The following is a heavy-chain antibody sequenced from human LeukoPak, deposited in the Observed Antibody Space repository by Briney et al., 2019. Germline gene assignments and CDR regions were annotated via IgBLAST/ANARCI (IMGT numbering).Heavy chain of an antibody. J-gene: IGHJ4*02. Sequence: ASVKVSCKASGYTFTSYGISCVRQAPGQGLEWMGWISAYNGNTNYAQKLQGRVTMTTDTSTSTAYMELRSLRSDDTAVYYCARDLGSDYDFWCGSTDLDYWGQGTLVTVSS. CDR2: ISAYNGNT. D-gene: IGHD3-3*01. CDR3: ARDLGSDYDFWCGSTDLDY. V-gene: IGHV1-18*01. CDR1: GYTFTSYG.